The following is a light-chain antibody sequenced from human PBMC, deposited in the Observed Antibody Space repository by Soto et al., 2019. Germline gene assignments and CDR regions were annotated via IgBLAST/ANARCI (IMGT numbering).Light chain of an antibody. Sequence: EIVMTQSPATLSVSPGETATLSCRASQSVGSAVAWYQHKPGQAPRLLIVAASIRAPGVPGRFSGGGSGTEFTFTISILQSEDFAVYYCQQYRNWPPLTFGGGTTVEIK. V-gene: IGKV3D-15*03. J-gene: IGKJ4*01. CDR3: QQYRNWPPLT. CDR2: AAS. CDR1: QSVGSA.